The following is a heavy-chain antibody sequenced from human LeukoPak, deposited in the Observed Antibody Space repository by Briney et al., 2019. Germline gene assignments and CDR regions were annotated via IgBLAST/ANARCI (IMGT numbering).Heavy chain of an antibody. D-gene: IGHD3-16*02. CDR1: GFTFSNYA. CDR3: AREGAIVGNAFDL. Sequence: GRALRLSCAASGFTFSNYAMHWVRQAPGKGLEWVAMISYDESNQYYVDSVKGRFTISRDNSKKSLYLQMNGLRPDATALYYCAREGAIVGNAFDLWGLGTMVIVSS. V-gene: IGHV3-30-3*01. CDR2: ISYDESNQ. J-gene: IGHJ3*01.